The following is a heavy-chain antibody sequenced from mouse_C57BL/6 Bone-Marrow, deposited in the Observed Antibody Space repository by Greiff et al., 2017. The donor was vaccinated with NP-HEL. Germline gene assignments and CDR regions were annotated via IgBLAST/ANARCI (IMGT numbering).Heavy chain of an antibody. CDR1: GYTFTSYW. CDR3: GRPYDSNWGVAY. J-gene: IGHJ3*01. D-gene: IGHD2-5*01. V-gene: IGHV1-7*01. CDR2: INPSDGYT. Sequence: VQLQQSGAELAKPGASVKLSCKASGYTFTSYWMHWVKQRPGQGLEWIGYINPSDGYTKYNQKFKDKATLTADKSSSTAYMQLSSLTYEDSAVYYFGRPYDSNWGVAYWGQGTLVTVSA.